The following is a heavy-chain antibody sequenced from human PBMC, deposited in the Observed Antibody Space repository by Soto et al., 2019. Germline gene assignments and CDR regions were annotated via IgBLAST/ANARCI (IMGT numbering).Heavy chain of an antibody. CDR1: GGSISSGGYC. CDR2: IYYSGST. J-gene: IGHJ4*02. CDR3: ARQDSGYSYGIDY. Sequence: SETLSLTCTVSGGSISSGGYCWSWIRQHPGKCLEWIGYIYYSGSTYYNPSLKSRVTISVDTSKNQFSLKLSSVTAADMAVYYCARQDSGYSYGIDYWGQGTLVTVSS. V-gene: IGHV4-31*03. D-gene: IGHD5-18*01.